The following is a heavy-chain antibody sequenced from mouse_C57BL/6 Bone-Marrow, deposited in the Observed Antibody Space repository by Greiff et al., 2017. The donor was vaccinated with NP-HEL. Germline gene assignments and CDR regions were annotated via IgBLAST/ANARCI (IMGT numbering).Heavy chain of an antibody. CDR2: ISGGGGNT. D-gene: IGHD1-1*01. CDR1: GFTFSSYP. CDR3: ARPYGSSPDYFDY. J-gene: IGHJ2*01. Sequence: EVKLVESGGGLVKPGGSLKLSCAASGFTFSSYPMSWVRQTPEKRLEWVATISGGGGNTYYPDSVTGRFTTPRANPKHTLYLQMSSVRCEDTALYYCARPYGSSPDYFDYWGQGTTLTVSS. V-gene: IGHV5-9*01.